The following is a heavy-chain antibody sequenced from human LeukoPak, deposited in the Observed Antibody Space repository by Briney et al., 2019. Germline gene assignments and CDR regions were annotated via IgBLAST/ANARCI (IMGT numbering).Heavy chain of an antibody. CDR1: GYSFTSYW. J-gene: IGHJ4*02. CDR3: ARQLRHFDWLIDY. Sequence: GESLKISCKGSGYSFTSYWIGWVRQMPGKGLEWMGIIYPGDSDTRYSPSFQGQVTISADKSITTAYLQWSSLKASDTAMYYCARQLRHFDWLIDYWGQGTLVTVSS. V-gene: IGHV5-51*01. CDR2: IYPGDSDT. D-gene: IGHD3-9*01.